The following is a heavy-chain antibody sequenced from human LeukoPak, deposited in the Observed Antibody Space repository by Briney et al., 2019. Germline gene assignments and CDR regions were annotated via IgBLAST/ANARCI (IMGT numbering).Heavy chain of an antibody. J-gene: IGHJ2*01. V-gene: IGHV3-66*01. Sequence: GGSLRLSCAASGFTFSSYSMNWVRQAPGKGLEWVSSINSVGTTYYADSVKGRFTISRDNSKSTLYLQMHSLRAEDTAVYYCARSLGNGHWFFDLWGRGTLVTVSS. D-gene: IGHD7-27*01. CDR1: GFTFSSYS. CDR2: INSVGTT. CDR3: ARSLGNGHWFFDL.